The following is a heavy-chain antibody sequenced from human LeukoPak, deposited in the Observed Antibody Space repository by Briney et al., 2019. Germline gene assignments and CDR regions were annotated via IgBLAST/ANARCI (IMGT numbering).Heavy chain of an antibody. J-gene: IGHJ4*02. Sequence: GGSLRLSCEASGFTFSSYDMNWVRQAPGKGLEWVSVIRGSGGSTDYADSVKGRFSISRDNSKSTLYLQMNSLRAEDTAVYYCAKGQLWFGEFSYFDYWGQGTLVTVSS. D-gene: IGHD3-10*01. CDR2: IRGSGGST. CDR1: GFTFSSYD. V-gene: IGHV3-23*01. CDR3: AKGQLWFGEFSYFDY.